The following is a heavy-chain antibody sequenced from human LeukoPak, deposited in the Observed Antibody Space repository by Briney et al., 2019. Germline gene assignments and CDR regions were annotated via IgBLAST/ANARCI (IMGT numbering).Heavy chain of an antibody. CDR3: ARGGTVTPFDY. CDR2: IYYSGST. J-gene: IGHJ4*02. Sequence: SETLSLTCTVSGGSISSCGYYWSWIRQHPGKGLEWIGYIYYSGSTYYNPSLKSRVTISVATSKNQFSLKLSSVTAADKAVYYCARGGTVTPFDYWGQGTLVTVSS. CDR1: GGSISSCGYY. V-gene: IGHV4-31*03. D-gene: IGHD4-11*01.